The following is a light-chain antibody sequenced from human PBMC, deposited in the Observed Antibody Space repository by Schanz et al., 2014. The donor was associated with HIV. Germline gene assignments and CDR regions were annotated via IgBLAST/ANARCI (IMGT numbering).Light chain of an antibody. CDR2: DAA. CDR1: QDISKY. V-gene: IGKV1-33*01. Sequence: DIVMTQSPSSLSVSVGDRVTFTCRASQDISKYLNWYQQKPGKAPKLLISDAANLETGVPSRFSGSGSGTEFTLTISSLQPDDLATYYCQQYTRYPPFTFGQGTKLEIK. J-gene: IGKJ2*01. CDR3: QQYTRYPPFT.